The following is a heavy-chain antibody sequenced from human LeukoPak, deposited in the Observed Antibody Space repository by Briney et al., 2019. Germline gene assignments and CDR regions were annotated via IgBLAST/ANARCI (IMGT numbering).Heavy chain of an antibody. CDR1: GGSFSGYY. J-gene: IGHJ6*03. CDR3: ARGRTFDFWRSTAYYYYYCMDV. CDR2: INHSGST. V-gene: IGHV4-34*01. D-gene: IGHD3-3*01. Sequence: SETLSLTCAVYGGSFSGYYWSWLRQPPGKGLEWLGEINHSGSTNYNPSLKSRVTISVDTSKNQFSLKLSSVTAADTAVYYCARGRTFDFWRSTAYYYYYCMDVWGKGTTVTVSS.